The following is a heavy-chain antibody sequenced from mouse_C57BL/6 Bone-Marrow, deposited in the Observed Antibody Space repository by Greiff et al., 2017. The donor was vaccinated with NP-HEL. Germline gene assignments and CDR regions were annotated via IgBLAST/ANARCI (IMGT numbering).Heavy chain of an antibody. CDR1: GYTFTDYN. CDR3: ARDGKWYFDV. V-gene: IGHV1-18*01. D-gene: IGHD2-1*01. J-gene: IGHJ1*03. Sequence: VQLKQSGPELVKPGASVKIPCKASGYTFTDYNMDWVKQSHGKSLEWIGDINPNNGGTIYNQKFKGKATLTVDKSSSTAYMELRSLTSEDTAVYYCARDGKWYFDVWGTGTTVTVSS. CDR2: INPNNGGT.